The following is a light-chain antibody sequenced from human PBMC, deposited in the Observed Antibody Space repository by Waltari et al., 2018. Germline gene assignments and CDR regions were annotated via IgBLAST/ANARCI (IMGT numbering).Light chain of an antibody. CDR1: ISNVGDNT. Sequence: QSVLTQPPSASGTPGQRVTISCSGSISNVGDNTVTWYQQVPGTAPKLLIHRNNERPPGVPDRFSGSKSGTSASLAISGLQSEDEADYYCSAWDGSLKGVLFGGETKVTVL. J-gene: IGLJ2*01. CDR2: RNN. V-gene: IGLV1-44*01. CDR3: SAWDGSLKGVL.